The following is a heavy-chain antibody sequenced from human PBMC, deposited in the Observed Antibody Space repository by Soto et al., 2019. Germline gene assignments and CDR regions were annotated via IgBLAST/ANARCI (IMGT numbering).Heavy chain of an antibody. CDR1: GFTFSSDA. V-gene: IGHV3-23*01. D-gene: IGHD3-22*01. CDR2: ISGSGGST. CDR3: ARSYYYDSSGYLFDY. J-gene: IGHJ4*02. Sequence: EVQLLESGGGLVQPGGSLRLSCAASGFTFSSDAMSWVRQAPGKGLEWVSAISGSGGSTYYADSVKGRFTISRDNSKNTLYLQMNSLRAEDTAVYYCARSYYYDSSGYLFDYWGQGTLVTVSS.